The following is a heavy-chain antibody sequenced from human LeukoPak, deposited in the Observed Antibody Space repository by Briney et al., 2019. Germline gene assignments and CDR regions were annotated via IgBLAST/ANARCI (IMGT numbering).Heavy chain of an antibody. CDR3: AKYGNSGWVIDS. J-gene: IGHJ4*02. Sequence: SETLSLTCTVSGGSIGRDYWTWIRQPPGKGLEYIGYIHYNGATNYNPSLKSRVTISVDTSKNQFSLKLSSVTAADTAVYFCAKYGNSGWVIDSWGQGTLVTVSS. V-gene: IGHV4-59*08. CDR2: IHYNGAT. CDR1: GGSIGRDY. D-gene: IGHD6-19*01.